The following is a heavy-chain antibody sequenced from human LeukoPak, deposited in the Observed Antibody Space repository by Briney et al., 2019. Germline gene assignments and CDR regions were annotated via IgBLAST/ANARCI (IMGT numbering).Heavy chain of an antibody. CDR1: GGTFSSYA. Sequence: ASVKVSCKASGGTFSSYAISWVRQAPGQGLEWMGRIILILGIANYAQKFQGRVTITAEKSTSTAYMELSSLRSEDTAVYYCARGTMIGEEPVEYWGQGTLVTVSS. J-gene: IGHJ4*02. V-gene: IGHV1-69*04. CDR3: ARGTMIGEEPVEY. D-gene: IGHD3-22*01. CDR2: IILILGIA.